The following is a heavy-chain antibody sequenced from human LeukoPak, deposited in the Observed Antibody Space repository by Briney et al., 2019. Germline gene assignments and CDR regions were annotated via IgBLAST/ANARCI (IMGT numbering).Heavy chain of an antibody. D-gene: IGHD2-2*01. V-gene: IGHV1-18*01. CDR2: ISAYNGNT. Sequence: ASVKVSCKASGYTFTSYGISWVRQAPGQGLEWMGWISAYNGNTNYAQKLQGRVTMTTDTSTSTAYMELRSLRSDDTAVYYCARDRDIVVVPAATDRKYYYYYMDVWGKGTTVTVSS. CDR3: ARDRDIVVVPAATDRKYYYYYMDV. CDR1: GYTFTSYG. J-gene: IGHJ6*03.